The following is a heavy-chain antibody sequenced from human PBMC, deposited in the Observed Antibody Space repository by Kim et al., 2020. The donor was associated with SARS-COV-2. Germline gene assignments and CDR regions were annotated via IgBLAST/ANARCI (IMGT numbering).Heavy chain of an antibody. D-gene: IGHD6-25*01. V-gene: IGHV4-31*02. CDR3: AREAEGWFDP. CDR2: GRH. Sequence: GRHTYSRSLKSRVTISVDTYKNQFSLKLGSVTAADTAVYYCAREAEGWFDPWGQGTLVTVSS. J-gene: IGHJ5*02.